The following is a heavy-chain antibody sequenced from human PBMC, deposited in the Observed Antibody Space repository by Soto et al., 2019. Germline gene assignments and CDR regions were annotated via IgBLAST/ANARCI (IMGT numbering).Heavy chain of an antibody. CDR1: GFSLSTTGVG. J-gene: IGHJ6*02. Sequence: QITLKESGPTLVKPTQTLTLTRTFSGFSLSTTGVGVGWIRQPPGKALEWLALIYWDDDKRYSPSLKSRLTITKDTSKNQVVLTMTYMDPVDTATYYCVQSRCGGDCLQSYSSHSYYGLDVWGQGTTVTVSS. CDR2: IYWDDDK. D-gene: IGHD2-21*01. V-gene: IGHV2-5*02. CDR3: VQSRCGGDCLQSYSSHSYYGLDV.